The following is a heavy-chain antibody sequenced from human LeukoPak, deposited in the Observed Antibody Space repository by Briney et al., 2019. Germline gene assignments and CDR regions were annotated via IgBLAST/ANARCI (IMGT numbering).Heavy chain of an antibody. CDR2: IHYSGST. V-gene: IGHV4-59*01. D-gene: IGHD6-25*01. CDR3: ARGGGGIAATP. J-gene: IGHJ3*01. Sequence: PSETLSLTCTVFGDSISGYYWSWIRQPPGKGLEWIGYIHYSGSTNYNPSLKSRVTILIDTSKKHFSLRLTSVTAADTAVYYCARGGGGIAATPWGQGTMVTVSS. CDR1: GDSISGYY.